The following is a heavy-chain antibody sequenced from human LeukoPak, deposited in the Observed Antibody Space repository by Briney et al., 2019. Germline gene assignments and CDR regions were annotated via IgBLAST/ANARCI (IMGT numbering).Heavy chain of an antibody. CDR1: GFTFSSYA. J-gene: IGHJ4*02. Sequence: GGSLRLSCAASGFTFSSYAMSWVRQAPGKGLEWVSSIGGNDGKTYYTDSVKGRFTISRDNSKNTLYLQVNSLRAEDTAVYHCAKVIRNYDMAFDYWGQGALVTVSS. V-gene: IGHV3-23*01. D-gene: IGHD1-7*01. CDR2: IGGNDGKT. CDR3: AKVIRNYDMAFDY.